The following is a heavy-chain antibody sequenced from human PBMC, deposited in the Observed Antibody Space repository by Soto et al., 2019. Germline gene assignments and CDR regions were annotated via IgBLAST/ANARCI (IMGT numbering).Heavy chain of an antibody. CDR2: IIPIVGTP. Sequence: QVQLVQSGAEVKKPGSSVKVSCKASGGIFSTYAISWLRRSPGQGLEWMGGIIPIVGTPNYAQRFQGRVTITADESTSTAYMELSRLRSEDTAVYYCARDRDDYGSGNYYNRIDFWGQGTLFTVSS. V-gene: IGHV1-69*01. D-gene: IGHD3-10*01. CDR3: ARDRDDYGSGNYYNRIDF. J-gene: IGHJ4*02. CDR1: GGIFSTYA.